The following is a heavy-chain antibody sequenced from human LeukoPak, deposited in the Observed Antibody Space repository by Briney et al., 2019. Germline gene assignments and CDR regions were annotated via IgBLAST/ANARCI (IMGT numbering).Heavy chain of an antibody. CDR3: ARRWLLPHDAFDI. V-gene: IGHV1-2*02. D-gene: IGHD3-22*01. J-gene: IGHJ3*02. CDR2: INPNSGGT. Sequence: ASVKVSCKASGYTFTGYYMHWVRQAPGQGLEWMGWINPNSGGTNYAQKFQGRVTMTWDTSISTAYMELSRLRSDDTAVYYCARRWLLPHDAFDIWGQGTMVTVSS. CDR1: GYTFTGYY.